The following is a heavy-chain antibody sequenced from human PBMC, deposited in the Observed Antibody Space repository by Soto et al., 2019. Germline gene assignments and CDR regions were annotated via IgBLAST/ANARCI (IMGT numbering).Heavy chain of an antibody. CDR1: GGSISSYY. CDR3: ARVWGYYFDF. Sequence: QVQLQESGPGLVKPSETPSLTCTVSGGSISSYYWSWIRQPPGKGLEWIGYIYYSGSTNYNPSLKSRATISADASKHQFSLQRSSVTAADTAVYYCARVWGYYFDFWGQGTLVTVSS. J-gene: IGHJ4*02. V-gene: IGHV4-59*01. D-gene: IGHD2-21*01. CDR2: IYYSGST.